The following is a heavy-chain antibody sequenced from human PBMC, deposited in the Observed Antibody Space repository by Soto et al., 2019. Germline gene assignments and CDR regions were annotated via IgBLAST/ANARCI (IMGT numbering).Heavy chain of an antibody. D-gene: IGHD5-12*01. Sequence: EVQLVESGGALVKPGGSHRLSCAASGFTFSNAWMSWVRQAPGKGLEWVGRIKSKTDGGTTDYAAPVKGRFTISRDDSKNTLYLQMNSLKIEDTAVYYCATYPSGYSLYWGQGTLVTVSS. V-gene: IGHV3-15*02. CDR3: ATYPSGYSLY. J-gene: IGHJ4*02. CDR1: GFTFSNAW. CDR2: IKSKTDGGTT.